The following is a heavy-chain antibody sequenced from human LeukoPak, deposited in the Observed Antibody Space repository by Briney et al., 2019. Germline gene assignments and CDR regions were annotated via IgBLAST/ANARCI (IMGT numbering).Heavy chain of an antibody. CDR2: ISGGGMT. CDR1: GFTVSNSY. V-gene: IGHV3-53*01. J-gene: IGHJ4*02. CDR3: SRGFGRDLLGYYFDS. Sequence: GGSLRLSCVASGFTVSNSYMTWVRQTPGKGLEWVAFISGGGMTLYADSVKGRFTMSRDYSKDTLHLQMNSLRVTDTAVYYCSRGFGRDLLGYYFDSWGQGTQVTVSS. D-gene: IGHD2-21*01.